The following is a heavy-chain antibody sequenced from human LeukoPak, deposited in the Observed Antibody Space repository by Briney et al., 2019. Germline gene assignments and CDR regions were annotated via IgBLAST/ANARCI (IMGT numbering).Heavy chain of an antibody. CDR2: ISYDGGNK. J-gene: IGHJ4*02. V-gene: IGHV3-30*18. CDR1: GFTFSNYD. D-gene: IGHD2-8*01. Sequence: PGGSLRLSCVASGFTFSNYDMHWVRQAPGKGLEWVAVISYDGGNKYYADSVKGRFTISRDNSKNTLYLQMNSLRAEDTAVYYCAKRSCTNGVCYGDIVYWGQGTLVTVSS. CDR3: AKRSCTNGVCYGDIVY.